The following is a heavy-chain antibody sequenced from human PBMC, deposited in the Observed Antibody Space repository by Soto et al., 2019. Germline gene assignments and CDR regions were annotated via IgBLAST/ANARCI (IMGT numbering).Heavy chain of an antibody. CDR1: GFTFSSYS. CDR3: ARVLEGYYDSSGYAPGYY. D-gene: IGHD3-22*01. J-gene: IGHJ4*02. Sequence: PVVSLRLSCAASGFTFSSYSMNWVRQAPGKGLEWVSSISSSISYISYADSVKVRFNITRDNAKNSLYLQMNSLRAEDTAVYYCARVLEGYYDSSGYAPGYYWGQGTLVTVSS. V-gene: IGHV3-21*01. CDR2: ISSSISYI.